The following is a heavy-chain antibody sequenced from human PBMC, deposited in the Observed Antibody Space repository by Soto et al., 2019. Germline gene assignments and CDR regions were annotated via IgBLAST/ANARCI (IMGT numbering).Heavy chain of an antibody. V-gene: IGHV4-39*01. J-gene: IGHJ5*02. CDR2: IYHTGNA. D-gene: IGHD3-22*01. Sequence: PSETLSLTCTVSGGSISSGGCYWAWIRQPPGEGLEWSGSIYHTGNAYYNPSLKSRVTISVDTSKNQFSLKLTSVTAADAALYYCARDFFDSSDYTTNWFDPWGQGTLVTVSS. CDR3: ARDFFDSSDYTTNWFDP. CDR1: GGSISSGGCY.